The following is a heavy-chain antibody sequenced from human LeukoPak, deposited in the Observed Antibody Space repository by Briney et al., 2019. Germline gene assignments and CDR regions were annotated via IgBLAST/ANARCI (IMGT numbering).Heavy chain of an antibody. D-gene: IGHD2-15*01. CDR2: ISDSGGST. V-gene: IGHV3-64D*09. J-gene: IGHJ6*02. CDR1: GFPFSSYA. CDR3: VRGYSFGPYGMDV. Sequence: GGSLRLSCSASGFPFSSYAMHWVPQVPGKGLEYVSAISDSGGSTYYADSVKGRFTISRDNSKDTLYLQMSSLRAEDTAVYFCVRGYSFGPYGMDVWGQGTTVTVSS.